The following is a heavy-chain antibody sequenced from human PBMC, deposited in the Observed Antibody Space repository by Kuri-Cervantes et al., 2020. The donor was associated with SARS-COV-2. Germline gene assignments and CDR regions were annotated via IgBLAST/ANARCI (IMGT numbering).Heavy chain of an antibody. V-gene: IGHV4-34*01. J-gene: IGHJ4*02. CDR3: ARGVPGY. Sequence: SQTLSLTCAVYGGSFSGYQWSWIRQTPGMGLEWIGQINDSGATKSNPSLKSRVIVSMDKSKNQFSLKLSSGTAADTAVYYCARGVPGYWGQGSLVTVSS. CDR2: INDSGAT. D-gene: IGHD6-6*01. CDR1: GGSFSGYQ.